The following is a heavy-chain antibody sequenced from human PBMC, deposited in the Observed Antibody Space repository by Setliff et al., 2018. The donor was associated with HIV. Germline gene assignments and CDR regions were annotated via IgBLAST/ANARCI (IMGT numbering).Heavy chain of an antibody. D-gene: IGHD1-26*01. J-gene: IGHJ4*02. Sequence: GSVKVSCKASGYTFTGYYMHWVRQAPGQGLEWMGWINPNSGGTNYAQKFQGRVAMTRDTSTSTVYMELSSLRSEDTAVYYCATDCAVVGGTGSLDSWGQGTLVTVSS. CDR2: INPNSGGT. V-gene: IGHV1-2*02. CDR3: ATDCAVVGGTGSLDS. CDR1: GYTFTGYY.